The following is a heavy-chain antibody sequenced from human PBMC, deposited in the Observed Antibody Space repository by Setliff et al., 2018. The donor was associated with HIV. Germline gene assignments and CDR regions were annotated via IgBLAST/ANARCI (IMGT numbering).Heavy chain of an antibody. V-gene: IGHV4-59*08. Sequence: PSETLSLTCTVSGGSIGGYYWSWIRQPPGTGLEWLGCIYSGGSTNYNPSLESRVTISLDTSKNQFSLKLSSVTAADTAVYYCARQPRWLQFPRYFDYWGQGTLVTVSS. J-gene: IGHJ4*02. CDR1: GGSIGGYY. CDR2: IYSGGST. CDR3: ARQPRWLQFPRYFDY. D-gene: IGHD5-12*01.